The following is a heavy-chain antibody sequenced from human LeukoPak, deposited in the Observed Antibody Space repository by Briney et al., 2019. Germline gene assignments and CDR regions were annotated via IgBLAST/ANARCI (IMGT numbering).Heavy chain of an antibody. CDR1: GFTFSSYA. J-gene: IGHJ4*02. CDR3: AKLESSSWFSHFDY. CDR2: ISGSGGGT. Sequence: GGSLRLSCAASGFTFSSYAMGWVRQAPGKGLEWVSAISGSGGGTYYADSVKGRFTISRDNSKNTLYLQMNSLRAEDTAVYYCAKLESSSWFSHFDYWGQGTLVTVSS. D-gene: IGHD6-13*01. V-gene: IGHV3-23*01.